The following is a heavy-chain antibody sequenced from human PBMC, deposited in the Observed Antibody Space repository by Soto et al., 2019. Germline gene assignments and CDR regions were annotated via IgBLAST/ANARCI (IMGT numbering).Heavy chain of an antibody. CDR1: GGSISSGGYY. CDR2: IYYSGST. J-gene: IGHJ6*02. Sequence: SETLSLTCTVSGGSISSGGYYWSWIRQHPGKGLEWIGYIYYSGSTYYNPSLKSRVTISVDTSKNQFSLKLGSVTAADTAVYYCARDVGGTSYAGVAGGMDVWGQGTTVTVSS. V-gene: IGHV4-31*02. CDR3: ARDVGGTSYAGVAGGMDV. D-gene: IGHD2-15*01.